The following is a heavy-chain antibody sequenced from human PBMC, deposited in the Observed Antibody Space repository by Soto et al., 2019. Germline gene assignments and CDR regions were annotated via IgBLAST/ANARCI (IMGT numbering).Heavy chain of an antibody. CDR1: GYTLTELS. CDR3: ATTLGLEWFRDAFDI. V-gene: IGHV1-24*01. J-gene: IGHJ3*02. D-gene: IGHD3-3*01. Sequence: GASVNVSCKISGYTLTELSMHWVRQTPGKGLEWMGGFDPEDGETIYAQKFQGRVTMTEDTSTDTAYMELSSLRSEDTAVYYCATTLGLEWFRDAFDIWGQGTMVTVSS. CDR2: FDPEDGET.